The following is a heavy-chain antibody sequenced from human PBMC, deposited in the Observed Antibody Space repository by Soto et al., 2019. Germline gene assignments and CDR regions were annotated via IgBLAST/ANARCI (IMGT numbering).Heavy chain of an antibody. Sequence: PGGSLRLSCAASGLKFSDYWMGWVRQAQGKGLEWVSSISSSSSYIYYADSVKGRFTISRDNAKNSLYLQMNSLRAEDTAVYYCARDGRYCSGGSCYSNTFDIWGQGTMVTVSS. J-gene: IGHJ3*02. CDR2: ISSSSSYI. D-gene: IGHD2-15*01. CDR3: ARDGRYCSGGSCYSNTFDI. CDR1: GLKFSDYW. V-gene: IGHV3-21*01.